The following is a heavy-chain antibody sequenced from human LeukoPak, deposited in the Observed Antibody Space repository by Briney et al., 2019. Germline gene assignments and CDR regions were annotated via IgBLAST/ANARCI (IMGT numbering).Heavy chain of an antibody. D-gene: IGHD2-2*02. Sequence: SETLSLTCTVSNGSISSYYWSWIRQPPGKGLEWIGYIYYSGSTNYNPSLKSRVTISVDTSKNQFSLKLSSVTAADTAVYYCARTGYCSGTSCYTASRPYYYYYMDVWGKGTTVTVSS. CDR3: ARTGYCSGTSCYTASRPYYYYYMDV. J-gene: IGHJ6*03. CDR2: IYYSGST. CDR1: NGSISSYY. V-gene: IGHV4-59*01.